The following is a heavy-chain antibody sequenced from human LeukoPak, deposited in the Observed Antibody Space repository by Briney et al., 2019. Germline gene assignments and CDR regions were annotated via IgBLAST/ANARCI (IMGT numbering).Heavy chain of an antibody. J-gene: IGHJ3*02. CDR2: IFYNEGT. D-gene: IGHD2-2*01. CDR1: SGSFRTYY. V-gene: IGHV4-59*01. Sequence: SETLSLTCTVSSGSFRTYYWSWIRQPPGKGLEWIGYIFYNEGTSYNPSLKSRVTISVDASNNQLSLKVNSVTAADTAMYYCVKSNSRYQPWTLDIWGRGTMVTVSS. CDR3: VKSNSRYQPWTLDI.